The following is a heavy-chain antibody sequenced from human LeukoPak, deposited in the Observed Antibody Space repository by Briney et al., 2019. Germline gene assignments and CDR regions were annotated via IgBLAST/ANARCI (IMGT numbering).Heavy chain of an antibody. CDR2: SGST. V-gene: IGHV4-59*01. CDR1: GVSISNYY. CDR3: AGDGGNGAFDY. J-gene: IGHJ4*02. Sequence: SETLSLTCTVSGVSISNYYWSWIRQPPGKGLEWIAYSGSTNYNPSLKSRVTISVDTSKNQFSLKLRSVTAADTAVYYCAGDGGNGAFDYWGQGTLVTVSS. D-gene: IGHD4-23*01.